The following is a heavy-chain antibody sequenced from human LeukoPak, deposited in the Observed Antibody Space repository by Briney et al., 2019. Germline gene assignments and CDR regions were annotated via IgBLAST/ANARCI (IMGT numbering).Heavy chain of an antibody. D-gene: IGHD3-10*01. V-gene: IGHV4-59*01. CDR1: GGSISPYF. CDR2: ISYSGST. Sequence: PSETLSLTCTVPGGSISPYFWSWIRQPPGKGLEWIGYISYSGSTNYNPSLKSRVTISVDTSKNQFSLQLRSVTAADTAVYYCARDDYRGVTNFDPWGQGTLVTVSS. CDR3: ARDDYRGVTNFDP. J-gene: IGHJ5*02.